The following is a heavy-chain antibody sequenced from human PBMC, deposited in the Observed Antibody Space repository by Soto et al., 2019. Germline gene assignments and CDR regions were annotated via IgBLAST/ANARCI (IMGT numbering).Heavy chain of an antibody. D-gene: IGHD1-26*01. J-gene: IGHJ4*02. Sequence: ASVKVSCKASGYSSTSHDVNWVRQATGQGLEWMGWMNPDSGNTGYAQKFQGRVTMTRNTSISTAYMELASLTSEDTGLYYCVRTIRGSREGRIGYYFDSWGQRTPVTVSS. CDR1: GYSSTSHD. V-gene: IGHV1-8*01. CDR3: VRTIRGSREGRIGYYFDS. CDR2: MNPDSGNT.